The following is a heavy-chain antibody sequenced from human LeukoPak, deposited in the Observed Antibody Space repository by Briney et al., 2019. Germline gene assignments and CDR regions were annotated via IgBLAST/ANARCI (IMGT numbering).Heavy chain of an antibody. CDR2: IYPGDSDT. CDR1: GYSFTNYW. J-gene: IGHJ6*02. Sequence: GESLKIFCKGSGYSFTNYWIGWVRQMPGKGLEWMGIIYPGDSDTRYSPSFQGQVTISADKSISTAYLQWSSLKASDTAMYYCARQEIATIYDYYYYGMDVWGQGTTVTVSS. V-gene: IGHV5-51*01. CDR3: ARQEIATIYDYYYYGMDV. D-gene: IGHD5-24*01.